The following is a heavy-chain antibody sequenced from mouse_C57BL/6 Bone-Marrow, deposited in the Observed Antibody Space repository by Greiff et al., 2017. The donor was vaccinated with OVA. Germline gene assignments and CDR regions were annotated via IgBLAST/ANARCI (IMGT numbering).Heavy chain of an antibody. D-gene: IGHD2-1*01. V-gene: IGHV1-15*01. CDR1: GYTFTDYE. CDR2: IDPETGGT. J-gene: IGHJ3*01. Sequence: VQLKESGAELVRPGASVTLSCKASGYTFTDYEMHWVKQTPVHGLEWIGAIDPETGGTAYNQKFKGKAILTADKSSSTAYMELRSLTSEDSAVYYCTRWIYYGNYGGVYWGQGTLVTVSA. CDR3: TRWIYYGNYGGVY.